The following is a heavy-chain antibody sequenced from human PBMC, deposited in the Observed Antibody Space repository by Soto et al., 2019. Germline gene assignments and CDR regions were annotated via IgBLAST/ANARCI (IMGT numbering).Heavy chain of an antibody. V-gene: IGHV3-74*01. Sequence: EVQLVESGGGLVQPGGSLRLSCAASGFTFSSYWIHWVRQAPGKGLVWLSRINTDGTTTIYADSVKGRFAISRDNARNTVHLQMNSLTAEDTAVYYCARGAFGAYSFDYWGQGTLVTVSS. CDR2: INTDGTTT. CDR3: ARGAFGAYSFDY. J-gene: IGHJ4*02. D-gene: IGHD3-3*01. CDR1: GFTFSSYW.